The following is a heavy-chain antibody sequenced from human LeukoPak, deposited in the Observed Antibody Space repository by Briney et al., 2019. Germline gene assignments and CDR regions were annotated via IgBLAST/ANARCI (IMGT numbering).Heavy chain of an antibody. J-gene: IGHJ6*04. V-gene: IGHV1-18*04. CDR2: ISAYNGNT. CDR1: GYTFTSYG. CDR3: ARGLWFGEFIPNGMDV. Sequence: ASVKVSCKASGYTFTSYGISWVRQAPGQGLEWMGWISAYNGNTHYAQKLQGRVTMTTDTSTSTAYMELRSLRSDDTAVYYCARGLWFGEFIPNGMDVWGKGTTVTVSS. D-gene: IGHD3-10*01.